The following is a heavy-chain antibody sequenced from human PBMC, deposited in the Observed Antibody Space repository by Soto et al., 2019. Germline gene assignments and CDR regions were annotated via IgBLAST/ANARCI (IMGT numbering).Heavy chain of an antibody. D-gene: IGHD1-7*01. CDR2: ISSSSSYI. Sequence: EVQLVESGGGLVKPGGSLRLSCAASGFTFSSYSMNWVRQAPGKGLEWVSSISSSSSYIYYADSVKGRFTISRDNAKNSLYLQMNSLRAEDTAVYYCARDLSRDIWNYAGGRAFDYWGQGTLVTVSS. CDR1: GFTFSSYS. V-gene: IGHV3-21*01. J-gene: IGHJ4*02. CDR3: ARDLSRDIWNYAGGRAFDY.